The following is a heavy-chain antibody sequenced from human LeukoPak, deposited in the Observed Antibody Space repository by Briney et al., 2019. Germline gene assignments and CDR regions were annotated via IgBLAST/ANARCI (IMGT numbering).Heavy chain of an antibody. D-gene: IGHD3-10*01. CDR1: GFTFSSYA. CDR3: AKGRLGLLWFGELPLGDY. Sequence: PGGSLRLSCAASGFTFSSYAMSWVRQAPGKGLEWVSAISGSGGSTYYADSVKGRLTISRDNSKNTLYLQMNSLRAEDTAVYYCAKGRLGLLWFGELPLGDYWGQGTLVTVSS. J-gene: IGHJ4*02. CDR2: ISGSGGST. V-gene: IGHV3-23*01.